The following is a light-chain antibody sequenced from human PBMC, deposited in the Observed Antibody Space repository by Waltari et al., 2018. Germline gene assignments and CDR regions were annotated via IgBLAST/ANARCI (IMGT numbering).Light chain of an antibody. CDR3: CSYAGRYTPYV. CDR1: TCDFGDYHP. Sequence: QSALTQTSSVSGSPRQSATFYTTGTTCDFGDYHPVSSYQQHPGKAPKLMIYDVIKRPSGVPDRFSGSKSVNTASLTISGLQAEDEADYYCCSYAGRYTPYVFGTGTKVTVL. CDR2: DVI. J-gene: IGLJ1*01. V-gene: IGLV2-11*01.